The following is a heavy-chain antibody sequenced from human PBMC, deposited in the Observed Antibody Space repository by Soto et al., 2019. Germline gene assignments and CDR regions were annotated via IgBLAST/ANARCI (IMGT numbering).Heavy chain of an antibody. V-gene: IGHV3-9*01. Sequence: AGGSLRLSCAASGFTFDDYAMHWVRQAPGKGLEWVSGISWNSGSIGYADSVKGRFTISRDNAKNSLYLQMNSLRAEDTALYYCAKDERAYYYYYGMDVWGQGTTVTVSS. J-gene: IGHJ6*02. CDR3: AKDERAYYYYYGMDV. CDR1: GFTFDDYA. D-gene: IGHD1-1*01. CDR2: ISWNSGSI.